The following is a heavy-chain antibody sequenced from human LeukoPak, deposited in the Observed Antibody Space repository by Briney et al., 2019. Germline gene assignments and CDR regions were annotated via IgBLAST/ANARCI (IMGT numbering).Heavy chain of an antibody. V-gene: IGHV3-33*06. D-gene: IGHD6-13*01. CDR1: GFTFSSYG. J-gene: IGHJ4*02. CDR3: AKDRAAAQYYFDY. CDR2: IWYDGSNK. Sequence: SGGSLRLSCAASGFTFSSYGMHWVRQAPGKGLEWVAVIWYDGSNKYYADSVKGRFTISRDNSKNTLYLQMNSLRAEHTAVYYCAKDRAAAQYYFDYWGQGPLVTVSS.